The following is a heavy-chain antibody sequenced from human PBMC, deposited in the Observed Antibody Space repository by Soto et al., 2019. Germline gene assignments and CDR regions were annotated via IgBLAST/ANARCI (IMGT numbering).Heavy chain of an antibody. CDR1: GFTFSSYD. CDR2: ISTGGNT. V-gene: IGHV3-13*01. D-gene: IGHD6-19*01. J-gene: IGHJ6*03. CDR3: AKGSGWYETDYYYYYFMDV. Sequence: GGSLRLSCAASGFTFSSYDMHWVRQATGKGLEWVSAISTGGNTYYPGSVKGRFTISRDNSKNSLYLQMNSLRAEDTAVYYCAKGSGWYETDYYYYYFMDVWGKGTTVTVSS.